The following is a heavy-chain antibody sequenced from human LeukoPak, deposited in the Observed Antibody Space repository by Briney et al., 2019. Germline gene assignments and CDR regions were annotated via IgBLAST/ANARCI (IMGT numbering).Heavy chain of an antibody. D-gene: IGHD1-20*01. Sequence: GGSLRLSCAASGFTVSSNYMSWVRQAPGKGLEWVSVIYSGGSTYYADSVKGRFTISRDNSKNTLYLQMNSLRAEDTAVYYCARGGYNWNDVRNAFDIWGQGTMVTVSS. CDR3: ARGGYNWNDVRNAFDI. J-gene: IGHJ3*02. V-gene: IGHV3-53*01. CDR1: GFTVSSNY. CDR2: IYSGGST.